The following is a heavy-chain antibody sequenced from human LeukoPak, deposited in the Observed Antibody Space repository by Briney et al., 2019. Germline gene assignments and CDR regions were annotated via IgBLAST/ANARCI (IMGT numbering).Heavy chain of an antibody. CDR3: ARDYCGGGCSHDY. Sequence: ASVKVSCKASGYTFTDYYIIYWVRQAPGQGLEWMGWINPDSGATNDAQMLQGWVTMTRDTSVSTAYMELSRLRSDDTAVYFCARDYCGGGCSHDYWGQGTLVTVSS. V-gene: IGHV1-2*04. D-gene: IGHD2-21*02. CDR2: INPDSGAT. CDR1: GYTFTDYY. J-gene: IGHJ4*02.